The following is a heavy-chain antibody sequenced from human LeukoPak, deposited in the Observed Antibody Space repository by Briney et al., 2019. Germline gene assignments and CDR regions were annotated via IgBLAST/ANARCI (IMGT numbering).Heavy chain of an antibody. CDR3: ARGIQLWSIPYYYYMDV. J-gene: IGHJ6*03. Sequence: PSETLSLTCAVYGGSFSGYYWSWIRQPPGKGLEWIGEINHSGSTNYNPSLKSRVTISVATSKTQFSLKLSSVTAADTAVYYCARGIQLWSIPYYYYMDVWGKGTTVTVSS. CDR1: GGSFSGYY. D-gene: IGHD5-18*01. CDR2: INHSGST. V-gene: IGHV4-34*01.